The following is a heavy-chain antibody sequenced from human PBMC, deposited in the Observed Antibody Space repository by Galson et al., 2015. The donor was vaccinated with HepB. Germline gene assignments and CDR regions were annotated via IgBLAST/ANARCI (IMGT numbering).Heavy chain of an antibody. V-gene: IGHV3-21*01. Sequence: SLRLSCAASGFTLNYYNMNWIRQAPGKGLEWVSSISSSSRYIYYADSVKGRFTISRDNARNSLYLQMNSLRVEDTAVYYCARDIAASGNFDYWGQGTLVTVSS. J-gene: IGHJ4*02. CDR2: ISSSSRYI. CDR3: ARDIAASGNFDY. D-gene: IGHD6-13*01. CDR1: GFTLNYYN.